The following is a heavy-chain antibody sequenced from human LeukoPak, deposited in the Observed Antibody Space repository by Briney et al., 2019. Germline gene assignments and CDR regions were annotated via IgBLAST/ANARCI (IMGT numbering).Heavy chain of an antibody. CDR1: GGSFSGYY. Sequence: SETLSPTCAVYGGSFSGYYWSWIRQPPGKGLEWIGEINHSGSTNYNPSLKSRVTISVDTSKNQFSLKLSSVTAADTAVYYCARGLDYGDLTDYFDYWGQGTLVTVSS. D-gene: IGHD4-17*01. J-gene: IGHJ4*02. CDR2: INHSGST. CDR3: ARGLDYGDLTDYFDY. V-gene: IGHV4-34*01.